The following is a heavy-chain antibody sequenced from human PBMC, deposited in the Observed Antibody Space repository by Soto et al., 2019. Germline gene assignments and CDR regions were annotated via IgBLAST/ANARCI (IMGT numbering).Heavy chain of an antibody. CDR2: ISGSTSYT. J-gene: IGHJ6*03. Sequence: EVQLVESGGGLVKPGGSLRLSCAASGFSFSDYTMNWVRQAPGKGLEWVSSISGSTSYTYYADSLKGRFTVSRDNAEKSLYLQMHSLRAEDTAVYYCARYGAFCSGTGCRDYYHYMDFLGKGTTVTVSS. CDR1: GFSFSDYT. D-gene: IGHD2-2*01. V-gene: IGHV3-21*01. CDR3: ARYGAFCSGTGCRDYYHYMDF.